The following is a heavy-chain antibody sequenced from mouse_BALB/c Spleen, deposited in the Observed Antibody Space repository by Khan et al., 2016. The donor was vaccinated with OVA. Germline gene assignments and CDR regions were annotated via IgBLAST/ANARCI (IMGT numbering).Heavy chain of an antibody. V-gene: IGHV3-8*02. J-gene: IGHJ4*01. CDR3: ARSYGSWAMDY. CDR1: GDSITSGF. Sequence: VQLKESGPSLVKPSQTLSLTCSVTGDSITSGFWNWIRKFPGNKFEYMGYVTYSGNTYYNPSIKSRISITRDTSKSQYYLQLNSVTTEDTATYFCARSYGSWAMDYWGQGTSVTVSS. CDR2: VTYSGNT. D-gene: IGHD1-1*01.